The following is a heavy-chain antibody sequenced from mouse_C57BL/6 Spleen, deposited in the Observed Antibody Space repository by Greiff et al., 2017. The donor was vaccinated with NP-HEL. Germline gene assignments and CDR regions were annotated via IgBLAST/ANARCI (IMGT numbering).Heavy chain of an antibody. V-gene: IGHV5-17*01. CDR1: GFTFSDYG. CDR2: ISSGSSTI. CDR3: ARWGGITTVVGDWYFDV. D-gene: IGHD1-1*01. J-gene: IGHJ1*03. Sequence: DVMLVESGGGLVKPGGSLKLSCAASGFTFSDYGMHWVRQAPEKGLEWVAYISSGSSTIYSADTVQGRFTISRDNAKNTLFLQMTSLRSEDTAMYYCARWGGITTVVGDWYFDVWGTGTTVTVSS.